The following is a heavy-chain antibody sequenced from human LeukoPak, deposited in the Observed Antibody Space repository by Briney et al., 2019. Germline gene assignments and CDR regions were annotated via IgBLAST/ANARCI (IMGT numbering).Heavy chain of an antibody. J-gene: IGHJ4*02. CDR2: ISSSGSNI. CDR1: GLTFSSYW. Sequence: GGSLRLSCAASGLTFSSYWMNWVRQAPGKGLEWVSYISSSGSNIYYADSVKGRFTISRDNAKNSLYLQMNSLRAEDTAVYYCARGWISDSFDYWGQGTLVTVSS. V-gene: IGHV3-48*04. CDR3: ARGWISDSFDY. D-gene: IGHD5-12*01.